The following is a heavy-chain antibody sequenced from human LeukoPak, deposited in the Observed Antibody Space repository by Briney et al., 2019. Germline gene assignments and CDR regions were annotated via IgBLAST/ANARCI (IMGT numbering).Heavy chain of an antibody. Sequence: PGRSLRLSCAASGFTFSSYAMSWVRQAPGKGLEWVSAISGSGGSTYYADSVKGRFTISRDNSKNTLYLQMNSLRAEDTAVYYCAKVMYYYGSGVLDYWGQGTLVTVSS. CDR2: ISGSGGST. CDR3: AKVMYYYGSGVLDY. V-gene: IGHV3-23*01. D-gene: IGHD3-10*01. CDR1: GFTFSSYA. J-gene: IGHJ4*02.